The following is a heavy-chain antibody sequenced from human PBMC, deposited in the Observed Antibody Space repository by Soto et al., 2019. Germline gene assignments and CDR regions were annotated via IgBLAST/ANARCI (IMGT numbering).Heavy chain of an antibody. CDR3: ARVVPGAEAWFGP. Sequence: ASVKVACKASGYSVSDYYMHWVRQAPGQPLEWLGWISLYSDGANYAQKFQGRVSMTTDTSTTTAYMELRSLRSDDTAVYYCARVVPGAEAWFGPWGQGTLVTGSS. J-gene: IGHJ5*02. CDR1: GYSVSDYY. V-gene: IGHV1-2*02. D-gene: IGHD2-2*01. CDR2: ISLYSDGA.